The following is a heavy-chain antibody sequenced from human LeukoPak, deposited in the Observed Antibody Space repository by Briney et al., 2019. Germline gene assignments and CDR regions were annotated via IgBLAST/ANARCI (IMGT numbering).Heavy chain of an antibody. CDR3: GSTSLLGSGFFDY. V-gene: IGHV3-66*01. CDR2: IYSGGRT. Sequence: GGSLRLSCAASGFTFSSYAMSWVRQAPGKGLEWVSVIYSGGRTYYVDSVKGRFTISRDNSKNTLYLQMNSLRAEDTAVYYCGSTSLLGSGFFDYWGQGTLVTVSS. J-gene: IGHJ4*02. CDR1: GFTFSSYA. D-gene: IGHD3-10*02.